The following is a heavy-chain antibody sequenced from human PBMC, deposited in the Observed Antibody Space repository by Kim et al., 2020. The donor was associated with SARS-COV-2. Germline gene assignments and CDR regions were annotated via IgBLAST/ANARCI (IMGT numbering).Heavy chain of an antibody. CDR2: INTDTGNP. Sequence: ASVKVSCKASRYTFTNYALSWVRQAPGHGLEWMGWINTDTGNPNYAQGFPGRFVFSLDTSVSTAYLQISSLKVEDTAVYFCATEAPGYYFGSTYYFDSW. V-gene: IGHV7-4-1*02. CDR3: ATEAPGYYFGSTYYFDS. CDR1: RYTFTNYA. D-gene: IGHD3-10*01. J-gene: IGHJ4*01.